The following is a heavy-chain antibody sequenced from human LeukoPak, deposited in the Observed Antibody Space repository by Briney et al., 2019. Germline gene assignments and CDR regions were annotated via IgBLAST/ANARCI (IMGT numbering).Heavy chain of an antibody. CDR1: GFTFSSYW. J-gene: IGHJ4*02. CDR2: IKQDGSEK. V-gene: IGHV3-7*04. D-gene: IGHD2-2*02. CDR3: ARGVVVPAAISYFDY. Sequence: GGSLRLSCAASGFTFSSYWMSWVRQAPGKGLEWVANIKQDGSEKYYVDSVKGRFTISRDNAKNSLYLQMNSLRAEDTAVYYCARGVVVPAAISYFDYWGQGTLVTVSS.